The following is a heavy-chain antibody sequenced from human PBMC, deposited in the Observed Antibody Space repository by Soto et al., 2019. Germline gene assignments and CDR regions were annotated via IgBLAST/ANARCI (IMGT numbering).Heavy chain of an antibody. J-gene: IGHJ4*02. CDR1: SGSISSSNW. D-gene: IGHD6-19*01. V-gene: IGHV4-4*02. Sequence: SETLSLTCAVSSGSISSSNWWSWVRQPPGKGLEWIGEIYHSGSTNYNPSLKSRVTISVDKSKNQFSLKLSSVTAADTAVYYCARITVAGIWYFDYWGQGTLVTVSS. CDR3: ARITVAGIWYFDY. CDR2: IYHSGST.